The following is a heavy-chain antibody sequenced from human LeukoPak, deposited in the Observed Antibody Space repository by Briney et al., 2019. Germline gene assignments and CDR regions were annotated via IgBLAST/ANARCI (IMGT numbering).Heavy chain of an antibody. CDR3: AKDPSVSFNDSSCYYGYDY. J-gene: IGHJ4*02. CDR1: GFTFSSYA. V-gene: IGHV3-23*01. CDR2: ISGSGGST. D-gene: IGHD3-22*01. Sequence: PGGSLRLSCAASGFTFSSYAMRWVRQAPGKGLEWVSAISGSGGSTYYADSVKGRFTISRDNSKNTLYLQMNSLRAEDTAVYYCAKDPSVSFNDSSCYYGYDYGGQGTLVTVSS.